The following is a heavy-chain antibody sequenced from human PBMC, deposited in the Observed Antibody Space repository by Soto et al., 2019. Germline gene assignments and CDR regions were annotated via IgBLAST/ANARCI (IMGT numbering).Heavy chain of an antibody. CDR2: INHSGST. V-gene: IGHV4-34*01. CDR3: ASHSIYADSSGYPLDY. J-gene: IGHJ4*01. D-gene: IGHD3-22*01. CDR1: GGSFSGYY. Sequence: SETLSLTCAVYGGSFSGYYWTWIRQPPGTGLEWIGEINHSGSTNYNPSLKSRVTISVDTSKNQFSLKLTSVTAADTAVYYCASHSIYADSSGYPLDYWGHGTLVTVSS.